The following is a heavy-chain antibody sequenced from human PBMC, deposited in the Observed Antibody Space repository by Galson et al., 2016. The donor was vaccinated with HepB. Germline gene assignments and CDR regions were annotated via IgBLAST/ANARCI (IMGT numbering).Heavy chain of an antibody. CDR1: GFTFSDYY. Sequence: SLRLSCAASGFTFSDYYMTWVRQAPGKGLEWVSYISFTSTYTNYAGSVKGRFTISRDNAKNSLYLQMNSLRAEDTAVYYCASLVYDSGSGSHWGQGTLVTVSS. V-gene: IGHV3-11*06. CDR2: ISFTSTYT. J-gene: IGHJ4*02. D-gene: IGHD3-10*01. CDR3: ASLVYDSGSGSH.